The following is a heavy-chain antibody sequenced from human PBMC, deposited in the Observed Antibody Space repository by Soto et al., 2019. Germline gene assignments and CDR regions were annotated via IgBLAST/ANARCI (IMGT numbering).Heavy chain of an antibody. CDR1: GCTLSSNY. Sequence: GFLCLACDLSGCTLSSNYTCWVRQAPGKGLELVSVIYSGGSTYYTDSVKGRFTISRDNSKNTLYLQMNSLRAEDTAVYYCATYSGSYEEVGYYYYYYGMEVWGQGTTVTVSS. CDR3: ATYSGSYEEVGYYYYYYGMEV. CDR2: IYSGGST. D-gene: IGHD1-26*01. V-gene: IGHV3-53*01. J-gene: IGHJ6*02.